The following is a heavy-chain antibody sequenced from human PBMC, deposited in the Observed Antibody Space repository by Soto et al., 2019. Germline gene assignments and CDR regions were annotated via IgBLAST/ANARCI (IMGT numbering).Heavy chain of an antibody. Sequence: PGWSLRLSCAASGFTFSSYGMHWVRQAPGKGLEWVAVIWYDGSNKYYADSVKGRFTISRDNSENTLYLQMNSLRAEDTAVYYCARAMGGAPLGSTYYYYGMDVWGQGTTVTVSS. D-gene: IGHD2-2*01. CDR1: GFTFSSYG. J-gene: IGHJ6*02. V-gene: IGHV3-33*01. CDR3: ARAMGGAPLGSTYYYYGMDV. CDR2: IWYDGSNK.